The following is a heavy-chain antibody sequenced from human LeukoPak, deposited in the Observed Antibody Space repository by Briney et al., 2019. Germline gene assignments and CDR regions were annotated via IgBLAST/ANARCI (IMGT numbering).Heavy chain of an antibody. J-gene: IGHJ6*03. Sequence: GSSVKVSCKASGGTFSSYAISWVRQAPGQGLEWMGGIIPIFGTANYAQKFQGRVTITADESTSTAYMELSSLRSEDTAVYYCARAVSIFGVVRVGYYYYYMDVWGKGTTVTVSS. CDR3: ARAVSIFGVVRVGYYYYYMDV. CDR2: IIPIFGTA. D-gene: IGHD3-3*01. V-gene: IGHV1-69*01. CDR1: GGTFSSYA.